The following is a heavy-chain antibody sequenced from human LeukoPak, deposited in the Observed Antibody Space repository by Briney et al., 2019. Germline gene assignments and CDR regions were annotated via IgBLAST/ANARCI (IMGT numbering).Heavy chain of an antibody. Sequence: SVTLSLTCTVSGGSISSYYWSWIRQPAGKGLEWIGRIYTSGSTNYNPSLKSRVTMSVDTSKNQFSLKLSSVTAADTAVYYCARNRVVAARRFSYYYYMDVWGKGTTVTVSS. CDR2: IYTSGST. CDR3: ARNRVVAARRFSYYYYMDV. CDR1: GGSISSYY. D-gene: IGHD6-6*01. J-gene: IGHJ6*03. V-gene: IGHV4-4*07.